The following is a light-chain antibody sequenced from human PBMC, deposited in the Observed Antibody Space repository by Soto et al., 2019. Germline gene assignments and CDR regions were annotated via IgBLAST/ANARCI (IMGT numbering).Light chain of an antibody. J-gene: IGLJ3*02. CDR2: EVS. CDR1: SSDVGGSNF. Sequence: QSALTQPPPASGSPGQSVTISCTGTSSDVGGSNFVSWYQQHPGKAPKLMIYEVSKRPSGVPARFSGSKSGNTASLTVSGLQAEDEADYYCSSSAGGYTWVFGGGTKLTVL. V-gene: IGLV2-8*01. CDR3: SSSAGGYTWV.